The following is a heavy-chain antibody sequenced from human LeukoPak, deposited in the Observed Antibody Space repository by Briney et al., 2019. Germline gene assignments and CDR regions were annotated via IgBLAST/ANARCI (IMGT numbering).Heavy chain of an antibody. J-gene: IGHJ6*02. CDR3: ARSWGYGGYEDGMDV. V-gene: IGHV3-21*01. Sequence: GGSLRLSCAASGFTFSSYSMNWVRQAPGKGLEWVSSISSSSTYIYYTDSVKGRFTISRDNAKNSLYLQMNSLRAEDTAVYYCARSWGYGGYEDGMDVWGQGATVTVSS. CDR2: ISSSSTYI. D-gene: IGHD5-12*01. CDR1: GFTFSSYS.